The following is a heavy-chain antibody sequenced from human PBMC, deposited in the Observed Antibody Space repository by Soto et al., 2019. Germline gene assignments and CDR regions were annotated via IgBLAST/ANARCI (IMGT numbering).Heavy chain of an antibody. CDR2: ISGSGGST. J-gene: IGHJ4*02. Sequence: EVQLLESGGGLVQPGGSLRLSCAASGFTFSSYAMSWVRQAPGKGLEWVSAISGSGGSTYYADSVKGRFTIPRNNSKSAVYLQMNSLRAEDTAVYYCAKDRGGPFDYWGQGTMVTVSS. CDR1: GFTFSSYA. CDR3: AKDRGGPFDY. D-gene: IGHD3-10*01. V-gene: IGHV3-23*01.